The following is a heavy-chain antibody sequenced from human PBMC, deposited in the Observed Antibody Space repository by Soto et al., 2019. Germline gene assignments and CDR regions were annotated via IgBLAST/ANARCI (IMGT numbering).Heavy chain of an antibody. Sequence: SETLSLTCAVYGGSFSGYYWSWIRQPPGKGLEWIGEINHSGSTNYNPSLKSRVTISVDTSKNQFSLKLSSVTAADTAVYYCARSGSLDYDFWSGYYQSYWGQGTLVTVSS. CDR3: ARSGSLDYDFWSGYYQSY. CDR2: INHSGST. D-gene: IGHD3-3*01. CDR1: GGSFSGYY. J-gene: IGHJ4*02. V-gene: IGHV4-34*01.